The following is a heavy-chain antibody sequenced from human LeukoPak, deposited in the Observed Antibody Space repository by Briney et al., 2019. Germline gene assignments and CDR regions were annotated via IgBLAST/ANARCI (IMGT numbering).Heavy chain of an antibody. J-gene: IGHJ6*02. CDR2: INTAGDT. CDR3: AKELVTDGSGSYQQNYYYFYGMDV. D-gene: IGHD3-10*01. CDR1: GFSFSSSD. Sequence: GGSLRLSCAASGFSFSSSDIHWVRRPTGKGLEWVSVINTAGDTYYPGSVKGRFTISRENAKNSLCLHMNSLRAGDTAVYYCAKELVTDGSGSYQQNYYYFYGMDVWGQGTTVTVSS. V-gene: IGHV3-13*01.